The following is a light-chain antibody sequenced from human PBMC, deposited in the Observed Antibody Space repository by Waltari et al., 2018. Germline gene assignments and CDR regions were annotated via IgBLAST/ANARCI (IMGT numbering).Light chain of an antibody. J-gene: IGKJ4*01. CDR3: QQYDSIVLT. CDR2: GAS. Sequence: EIVLTQSPGTLSLSPGERATLSCRASQSVSNKFLTWYQQKPGQAPRLLIYGASSRATGIPDRFSGSGSGTDFTLTISRLEPEDFAVYYCQQYDSIVLTFGGGTKVEI. CDR1: QSVSNKF. V-gene: IGKV3-20*01.